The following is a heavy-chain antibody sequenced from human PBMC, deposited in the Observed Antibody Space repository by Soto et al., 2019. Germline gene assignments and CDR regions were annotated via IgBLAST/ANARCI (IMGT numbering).Heavy chain of an antibody. V-gene: IGHV4-59*01. CDR3: ARMRNILTGYPGPFDY. CDR2: IYYSGST. J-gene: IGHJ4*02. Sequence: PSETLSLTCTVSGGSISSYYWNWIRQPPGKGLEWIGYIYYSGSTNYNPSLKSRVTISVDTSKNQFSLKLSSVTAADTAVYYCARMRNILTGYPGPFDYWGQGTLVTVSS. CDR1: GGSISSYY. D-gene: IGHD3-9*01.